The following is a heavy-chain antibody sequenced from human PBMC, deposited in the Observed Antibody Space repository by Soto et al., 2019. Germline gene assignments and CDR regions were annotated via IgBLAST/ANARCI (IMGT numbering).Heavy chain of an antibody. D-gene: IGHD1-7*01. CDR3: AGTTSLQWYYTDV. CDR2: IIPIFGTA. CDR1: GGTFSSYA. J-gene: IGHJ6*03. Sequence: ASVTVSCKASGGTFSSYAISWVRQAPGQGLEWMGGIIPIFGTANYAQKFQGRVTITADESKNQFSLHLNSVTPEDTAVYYCAGTTSLQWYYTDVWDKGTTVTVSS. V-gene: IGHV1-69*13.